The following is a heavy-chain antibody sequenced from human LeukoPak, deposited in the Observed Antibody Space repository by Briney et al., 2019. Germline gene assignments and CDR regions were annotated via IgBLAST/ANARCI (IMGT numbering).Heavy chain of an antibody. J-gene: IGHJ4*02. D-gene: IGHD1-26*01. CDR2: ISYDGSNK. CDR3: ARGRFIAGTTAYYFDY. CDR1: GFAFSSYA. Sequence: PGGSLRLSCAASGFAFSSYAMHWVRQAPGKGLEWVAVISYDGSNKYYADSVKGRFTISRDNSKNTLYLQMNSLRAEDTAVYYCARGRFIAGTTAYYFDYWGQGTLVTVSS. V-gene: IGHV3-30*04.